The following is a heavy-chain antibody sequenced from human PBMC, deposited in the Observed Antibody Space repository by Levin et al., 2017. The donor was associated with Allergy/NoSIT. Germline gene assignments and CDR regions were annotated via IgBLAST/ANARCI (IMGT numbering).Heavy chain of an antibody. Sequence: ASVKVSCKASGYTFTSYGISWVRQAPGQGLEWMGWISAYNGNTNYAQKLQGRVTMTTDTSTSTDYMELRSLRSDDTDVYYCARDRYYDYVWGSYRYTSTPYYFDYWGQGTLVTVSS. D-gene: IGHD3-16*02. V-gene: IGHV1-18*01. CDR2: ISAYNGNT. CDR1: GYTFTSYG. J-gene: IGHJ4*02. CDR3: ARDRYYDYVWGSYRYTSTPYYFDY.